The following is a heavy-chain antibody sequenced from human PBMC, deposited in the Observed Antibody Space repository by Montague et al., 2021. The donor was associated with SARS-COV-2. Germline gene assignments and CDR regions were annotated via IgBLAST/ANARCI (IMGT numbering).Heavy chain of an antibody. CDR3: ATTIYDYDWGTRVECDY. Sequence: VKPTQTLTPTCTFSGFSLSTSGMCVSWIRQPPGKALEWLALIDWDDDKYYSTSLKTRLTISKDTSKNQVVLTMTNMDPVDTATYYCATTIYDYDWGTRVECDYWGQGTLGTGSS. V-gene: IGHV2-70*01. J-gene: IGHJ4*02. CDR1: GFSLSTSGMC. D-gene: IGHD3-16*01. CDR2: IDWDDDK.